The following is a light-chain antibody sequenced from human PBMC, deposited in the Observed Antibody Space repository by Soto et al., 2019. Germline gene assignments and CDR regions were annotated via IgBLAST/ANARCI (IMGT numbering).Light chain of an antibody. CDR2: GAS. Sequence: EIVMTQSPATLSVSPGERATLSCRASQSVSSNLAWYQQKPGQAPRLLICGASTRATGITARFSGSGSGTEFTLTISSLQSEDFAVYYCQQYNKWPPYTFGQGTKLEIK. V-gene: IGKV3-15*01. CDR3: QQYNKWPPYT. J-gene: IGKJ2*01. CDR1: QSVSSN.